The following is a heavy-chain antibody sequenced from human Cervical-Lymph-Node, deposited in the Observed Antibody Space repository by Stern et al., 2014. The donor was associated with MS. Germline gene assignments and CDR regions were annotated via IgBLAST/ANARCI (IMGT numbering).Heavy chain of an antibody. D-gene: IGHD6-6*01. J-gene: IGHJ4*02. CDR2: IYYSGST. CDR3: ARDSSSPYRFDY. Sequence: MQLVESGPGLVKPSETLSLTCTVSGGSVSSGSYYWSWIRQPPGKGLEWIGYIYYSGSTNYNPSLKSRVTISVDTSKNQFSLKLSSVTAADTAVYYCARDSSSPYRFDYWGQGTLVTVSS. CDR1: GGSVSSGSYY. V-gene: IGHV4-61*01.